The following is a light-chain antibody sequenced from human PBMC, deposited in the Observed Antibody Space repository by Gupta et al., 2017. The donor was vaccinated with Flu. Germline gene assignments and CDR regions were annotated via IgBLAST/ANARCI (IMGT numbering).Light chain of an antibody. J-gene: IGKJ1*01. Sequence: PGERATLSCRASQSVSNYLAWFQQKPGQAPRLLIYDASKRATGIPARFSGSGSGTDFTLTINSLEPEDFAVYYCQQRSNWWTFGQGTKVEIK. CDR1: QSVSNY. V-gene: IGKV3-11*01. CDR2: DAS. CDR3: QQRSNWWT.